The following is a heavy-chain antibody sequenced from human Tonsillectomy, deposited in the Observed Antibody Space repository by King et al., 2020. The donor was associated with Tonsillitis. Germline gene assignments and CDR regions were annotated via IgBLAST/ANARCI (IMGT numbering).Heavy chain of an antibody. CDR2: INWDSNTI. CDR1: GFNFDDYA. J-gene: IGHJ6*02. D-gene: IGHD5-18*01. Sequence: VQLVQSGGGLVQPGRSLRLSCAASGFNFDDYAVYWVRQAPGKGLEWVSYINWDSNTIGYADSVKGRFSISRDNAKNSLYLQMNSLRAEDTALYYCVKGGYSYVFVSLYVWGQGTTLTVSS. CDR3: VKGGYSYVFVSLYV. V-gene: IGHV3-9*01.